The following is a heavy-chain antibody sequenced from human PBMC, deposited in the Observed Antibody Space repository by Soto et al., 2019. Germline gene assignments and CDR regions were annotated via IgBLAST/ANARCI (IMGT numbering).Heavy chain of an antibody. CDR1: GGSISSGGYY. CDR2: IYYSGST. Sequence: QVQLQESGPGLVKPSQTLSLTCTVSGGSISSGGYYWSWIRQHPGKGLEWIGYIYYSGSTYYNPSLESRVTISVDTSKNQFSLKLSSVTAADTAVYYCARRYCSGGSCYSTLDYWGQGTLVTVSS. D-gene: IGHD2-15*01. J-gene: IGHJ4*02. CDR3: ARRYCSGGSCYSTLDY. V-gene: IGHV4-31*03.